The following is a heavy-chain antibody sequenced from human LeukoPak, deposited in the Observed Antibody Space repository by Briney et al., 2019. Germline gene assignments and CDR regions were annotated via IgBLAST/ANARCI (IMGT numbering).Heavy chain of an antibody. Sequence: GSLRLSCAASGFTFSSYGMHWVRQAPGKGLEWVAVISYDGSNKYYADSVKGRFTISRDNSKNTLYLQMNSLRAEDTAVYYCAKDRSSSGSWYFDYWGQGTLVTVSS. V-gene: IGHV3-30*18. CDR2: ISYDGSNK. CDR3: AKDRSSSGSWYFDY. J-gene: IGHJ4*02. D-gene: IGHD6-19*01. CDR1: GFTFSSYG.